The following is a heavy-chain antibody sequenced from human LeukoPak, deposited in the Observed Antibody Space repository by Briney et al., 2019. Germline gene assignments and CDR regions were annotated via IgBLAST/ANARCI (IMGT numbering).Heavy chain of an antibody. CDR3: VRGRGSYGWFDP. CDR1: GFTSSSYW. V-gene: IGHV3-74*01. D-gene: IGHD3-10*01. CDR2: VSGDGTAR. J-gene: IGHJ5*02. Sequence: SGGSLRLSCAASGFTSSSYWMHWVRQVPGKGLVWVSRVSGDGTARNYADSVKGRSTISRDDAKNTVDLQMNSLRGEDTAVYYCVRGRGSYGWFDPWGQGTLVTVSS.